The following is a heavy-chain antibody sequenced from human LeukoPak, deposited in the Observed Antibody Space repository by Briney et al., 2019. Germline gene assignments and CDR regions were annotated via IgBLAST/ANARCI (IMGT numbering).Heavy chain of an antibody. CDR3: ASKAFDI. J-gene: IGHJ3*02. V-gene: IGHV3-48*03. CDR2: ISSSGSTI. CDR1: GFPFSSYE. Sequence: PGGSLRLSCAASGFPFSSYEMNWVRQAPGKGLEWVSYISSSGSTIYYADSVKGRSTITRDNAKNSLYLQMNSLSAEDTAVYYCASKAFDIWGQGTMVTVSS.